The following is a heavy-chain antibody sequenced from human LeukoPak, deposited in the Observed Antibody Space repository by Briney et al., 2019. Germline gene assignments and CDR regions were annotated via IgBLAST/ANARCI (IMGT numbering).Heavy chain of an antibody. CDR2: IYPRDGST. D-gene: IGHD3-9*01. CDR1: GYSFTSNY. CDR3: ARDQQAVLRYFDWLDVYYYYGMDV. V-gene: IGHV1-46*01. J-gene: IGHJ6*02. Sequence: ASVTVSFTASGYSFTSNYIHWVRQAPGQGLEWMGMIYPRDGSTSYAQKFQGRVTMTRDTSTSTVYMELSSLRSEDTAVYYCARDQQAVLRYFDWLDVYYYYGMDVWGQGTTVTVSS.